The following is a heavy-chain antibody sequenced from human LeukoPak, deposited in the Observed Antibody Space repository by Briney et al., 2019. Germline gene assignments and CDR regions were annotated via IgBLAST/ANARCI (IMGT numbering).Heavy chain of an antibody. V-gene: IGHV1-69*04. D-gene: IGHD3-22*01. J-gene: IGHJ4*02. CDR1: GGTFSSYA. CDR2: IIPIFGIA. Sequence: ASVKVSCKASGGTFSSYAISWVRQAPGQGLEWTGRIIPIFGIANYAQKFQGRVTITADKSTSTAYMELSSLRSEDTAVYYCARSTSFSSGYYPYYFDYWGQGTLVTVSS. CDR3: ARSTSFSSGYYPYYFDY.